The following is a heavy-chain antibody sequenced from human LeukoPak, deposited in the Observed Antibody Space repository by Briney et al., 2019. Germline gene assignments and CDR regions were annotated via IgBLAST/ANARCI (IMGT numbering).Heavy chain of an antibody. CDR2: IIPIFGTA. Sequence: ASVKVSCKASGGTFSSYAISWVRQAPGQGLEWMGGIIPIFGTANYAQKFQGRVTITADESTSTAYMELSSLRSEDTAVYYCARDFPTSIAAAGTDYWGQGTLVTVSS. D-gene: IGHD6-13*01. V-gene: IGHV1-69*13. J-gene: IGHJ4*02. CDR3: ARDFPTSIAAAGTDY. CDR1: GGTFSSYA.